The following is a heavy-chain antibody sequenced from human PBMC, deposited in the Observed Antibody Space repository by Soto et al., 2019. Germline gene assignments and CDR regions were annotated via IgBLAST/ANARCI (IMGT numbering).Heavy chain of an antibody. J-gene: IGHJ4*02. D-gene: IGHD3-3*01. CDR1: GFTFSSYG. V-gene: IGHV3-30*18. CDR2: ISYDGSNK. Sequence: PGGSLRLSCAASGFTFSSYGMHWVRQAPGKGLEWVAVISYDGSNKYYVDSVKGRFTITRDNSKNTLYLQMNSLRTEDTGVYYCAKDSNFLAGIDYWGQGTLVTVSS. CDR3: AKDSNFLAGIDY.